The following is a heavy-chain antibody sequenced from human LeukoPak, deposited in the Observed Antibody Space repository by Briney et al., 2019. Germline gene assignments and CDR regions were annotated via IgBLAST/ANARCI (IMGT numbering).Heavy chain of an antibody. Sequence: GASVKVSCKASGGTFSSYAISWVRQAPGEGREGMGGVIPIFGTANYAQKSQGTVTTTPDQYTSTAYMELSSLRSEPTAVYYCARATMTPVTVYFDYWGQETLVTVSS. CDR3: ARATMTPVTVYFDY. CDR1: GGTFSSYA. D-gene: IGHD4-17*01. V-gene: IGHV1-69*01. J-gene: IGHJ4*02. CDR2: VIPIFGTA.